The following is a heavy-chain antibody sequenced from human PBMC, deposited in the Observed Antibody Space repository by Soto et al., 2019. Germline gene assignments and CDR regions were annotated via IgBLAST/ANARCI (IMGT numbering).Heavy chain of an antibody. V-gene: IGHV3-23*01. CDR1: GFSLSSYA. CDR2: ISGSGGST. J-gene: IGHJ5*02. Sequence: GGSLRLSCAASGFSLSSYAMSWVRQAPGKGLEWVSAISGSGGSTYYADSVKGRFTISRDTSTNTLYLQMKSLRAEDTAVYYCAKDRYCSSNSCRGRWFDPSGQGTLVTVSS. CDR3: AKDRYCSSNSCRGRWFDP. D-gene: IGHD2-2*01.